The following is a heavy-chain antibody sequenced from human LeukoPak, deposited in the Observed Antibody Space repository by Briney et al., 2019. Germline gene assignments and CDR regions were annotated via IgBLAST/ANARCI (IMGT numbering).Heavy chain of an antibody. CDR1: GYSFTSYW. J-gene: IGHJ5*02. CDR3: ARQELTEYNWFDP. Sequence: GESLKISCKGSGYSFTSYWIGWVRQMPGKGLEWMGIIYPGDSDTRYSPSFQGQVTISADKSISTAYLQWSSLKASDTAIYYCARQELTEYNWFDPWGQETLVTVSS. V-gene: IGHV5-51*01. D-gene: IGHD1-26*01. CDR2: IYPGDSDT.